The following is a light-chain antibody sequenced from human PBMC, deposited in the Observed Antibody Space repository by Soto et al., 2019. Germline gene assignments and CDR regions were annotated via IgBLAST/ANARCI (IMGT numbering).Light chain of an antibody. J-gene: IGKJ3*01. CDR2: AAT. CDR3: QKYNNGPPAT. V-gene: IGKV1-27*01. CDR1: QAINNF. Sequence: DIQMTQSPSSLSASVGDRVTITCRASQAINNFLAWYQQKPGKAPKHLIYAATTLQSGVPSRFSGGGSGTDFTLTISSLQPEDVATYYCQKYNNGPPATFGPGTKVGV.